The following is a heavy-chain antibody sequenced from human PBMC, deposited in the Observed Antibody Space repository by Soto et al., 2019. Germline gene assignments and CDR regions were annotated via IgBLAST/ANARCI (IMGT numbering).Heavy chain of an antibody. CDR1: GFSLDTSGVA. CDR3: AHRHRDSGGLFDY. Sequence: QITLKESGPTLVKPTQTLTLTCTFSGFSLDTSGVAVGWIRQPPGKGLEWLSVIYWDDDKRSRPSLRSRLTITKDTSKNPVVLTMTTMGPVDTATYYCAHRHRDSGGLFDYWGQGTLVTVSS. D-gene: IGHD3-10*01. J-gene: IGHJ4*02. CDR2: IYWDDDK. V-gene: IGHV2-5*02.